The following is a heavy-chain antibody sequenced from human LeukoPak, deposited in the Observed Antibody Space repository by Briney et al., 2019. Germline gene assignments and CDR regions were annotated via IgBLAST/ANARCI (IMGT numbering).Heavy chain of an antibody. CDR2: IIPIFGAA. V-gene: IGHV1-69*13. J-gene: IGHJ3*02. D-gene: IGHD3-10*01. Sequence: GASVKVSCKASGGTFSSYAISWVRQAPGQGLEWMGGIIPIFGAANYAQKFQGRVTITADESTSTAYMELSSLRSEDTAVYYCARTHYGSGSYYMGDAFDIWGQGTMVTVSS. CDR3: ARTHYGSGSYYMGDAFDI. CDR1: GGTFSSYA.